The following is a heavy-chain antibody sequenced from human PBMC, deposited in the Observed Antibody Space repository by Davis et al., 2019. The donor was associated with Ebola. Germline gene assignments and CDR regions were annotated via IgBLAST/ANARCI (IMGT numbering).Heavy chain of an antibody. CDR1: GYTFTSYD. V-gene: IGHV1-18*01. Sequence: ASVKVSCKASGYTFTSYDISWVRQAPGQGLEWMGWISAYNGNTNYAQKFQGRVTITADKSTSTAYMELSSLRSEDTAVYYCARGRDGFTYDFWGQGTLVTVSS. CDR3: ARGRDGFTYDF. J-gene: IGHJ4*02. D-gene: IGHD5-24*01. CDR2: ISAYNGNT.